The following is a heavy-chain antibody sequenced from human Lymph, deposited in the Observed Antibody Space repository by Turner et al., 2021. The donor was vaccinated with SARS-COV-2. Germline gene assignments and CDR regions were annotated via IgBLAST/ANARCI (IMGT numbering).Heavy chain of an antibody. CDR2: IYSGGST. J-gene: IGHJ6*02. Sequence: EVQPVESGGGSIQPGGSLRLSCAASGFTVSYNYMTWVRQGPGKGLEWVSVIYSGGSTYYADSVKGRFTISRDSSKNTLYLQMNSLRAEDTAVYYCARDLMEVGGMDVWGQGTTVTVSS. CDR3: ARDLMEVGGMDV. CDR1: GFTVSYNY. D-gene: IGHD3-3*01. V-gene: IGHV3-53*01.